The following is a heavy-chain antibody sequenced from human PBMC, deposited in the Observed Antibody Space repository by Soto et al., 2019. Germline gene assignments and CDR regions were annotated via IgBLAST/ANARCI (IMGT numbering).Heavy chain of an antibody. Sequence: GSLRLSCAASGFTFSSYAMSWVRQAPGKGLEWVSAISGSGGSTYYADSVKGRFTISRDNSKNTLYLQMNGLRAEDTAVYYCAKGYYDILTGYYVGISGLDYWGQGTLVTVSS. J-gene: IGHJ4*02. CDR2: ISGSGGST. D-gene: IGHD3-9*01. CDR1: GFTFSSYA. CDR3: AKGYYDILTGYYVGISGLDY. V-gene: IGHV3-23*01.